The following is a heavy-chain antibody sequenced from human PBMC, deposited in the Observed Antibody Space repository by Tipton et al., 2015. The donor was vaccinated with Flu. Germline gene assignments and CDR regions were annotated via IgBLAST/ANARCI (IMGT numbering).Heavy chain of an antibody. J-gene: IGHJ4*02. CDR1: GASFSSIGHY. V-gene: IGHV4-39*07. D-gene: IGHD5-18*01. Sequence: LRLSCSVSGASFSSIGHYWGWIRQSPGKGLEWIGTIYYGGSTYYNPSLKSRVTISLDTSKNQSSLKLTSVTAADTALYFCAREHGYHVFWGQGKLDTVSS. CDR3: AREHGYHVF. CDR2: IYYGGST.